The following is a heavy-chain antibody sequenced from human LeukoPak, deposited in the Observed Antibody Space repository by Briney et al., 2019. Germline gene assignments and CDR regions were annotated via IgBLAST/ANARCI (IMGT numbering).Heavy chain of an antibody. CDR3: AKWGRITMVRGVIIPDFDAFDI. Sequence: GGSLRLSCAASGFTFSSYAMSWVRQAPGKGLEWVSAISGSGGSTYYADSVKGRFTISRDNSKNTLYLQMNSLRAEDTAVYYCAKWGRITMVRGVIIPDFDAFDIWGQGTMVTVPS. J-gene: IGHJ3*02. CDR2: ISGSGGST. V-gene: IGHV3-23*01. D-gene: IGHD3-10*01. CDR1: GFTFSSYA.